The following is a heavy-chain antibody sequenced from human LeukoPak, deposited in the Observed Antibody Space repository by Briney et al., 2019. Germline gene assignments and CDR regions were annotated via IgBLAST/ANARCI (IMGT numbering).Heavy chain of an antibody. V-gene: IGHV5-51*01. CDR3: ARLIVGANFDD. Sequence: GESLKISCKGSGYSFTSYWIGWVRQMPGKGLEWMGVIFPGGSDTRYSPSFQGQVTISVDKSISTASLKWSSLKASDTAMYYCARLIVGANFDDWGKGTLVTVSS. CDR2: IFPGGSDT. D-gene: IGHD1-26*01. J-gene: IGHJ4*02. CDR1: GYSFTSYW.